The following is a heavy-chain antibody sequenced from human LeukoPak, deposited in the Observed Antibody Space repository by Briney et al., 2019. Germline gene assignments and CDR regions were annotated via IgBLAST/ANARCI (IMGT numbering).Heavy chain of an antibody. V-gene: IGHV1-18*01. Sequence: ASVKVSCKASGYTFTSYGISWVRQAPGQGLWWMGWISAYNGNTNYAQKPQGRVTMTTDTSTSTAYMELRSLRSDDTAVYYCARSFYSYGQYYFDYWGQGTLVTVSS. CDR1: GYTFTSYG. CDR3: ARSFYSYGQYYFDY. J-gene: IGHJ4*02. CDR2: ISAYNGNT. D-gene: IGHD5-18*01.